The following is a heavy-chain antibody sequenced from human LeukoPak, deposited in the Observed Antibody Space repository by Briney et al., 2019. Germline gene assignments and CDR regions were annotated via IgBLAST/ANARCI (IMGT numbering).Heavy chain of an antibody. J-gene: IGHJ4*02. CDR2: ISGSGGST. V-gene: IGHV3-23*01. Sequence: GGSLRLSCAASGFTFSSYGMSWVRQAPGKGLEWVSAISGSGGSTYYADSVKGRFTISRDNSKNTLYLQMNSLRAEDTAVYYCAKDPPSPTYYYDSSGYGYFDYWGQGTLVTVSS. D-gene: IGHD3-22*01. CDR3: AKDPPSPTYYYDSSGYGYFDY. CDR1: GFTFSSYG.